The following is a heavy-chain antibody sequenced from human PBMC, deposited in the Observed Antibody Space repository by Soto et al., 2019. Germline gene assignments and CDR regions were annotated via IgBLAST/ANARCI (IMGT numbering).Heavy chain of an antibody. J-gene: IGHJ6*02. Sequence: QVQLVQSGAEVKKPGASVKVSCKASGYTLTNYGISWVRLAPGQGLEWMGWISAYNGNTNYAQKLQGRVTMTTDTSTSTAYMELRSLRSDDTAVHYCATYSSGWYGNGMDVWGQGTTVTVSS. V-gene: IGHV1-18*01. D-gene: IGHD6-19*01. CDR3: ATYSSGWYGNGMDV. CDR2: ISAYNGNT. CDR1: GYTLTNYG.